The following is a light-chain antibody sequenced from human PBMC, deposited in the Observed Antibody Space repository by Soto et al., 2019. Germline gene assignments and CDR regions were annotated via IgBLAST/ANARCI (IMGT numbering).Light chain of an antibody. J-gene: IGLJ2*01. CDR2: DDS. CDR3: QVWDTGNDHEV. Sequence: SYELTQPPSVSVAPGQTARITCGGNNIKSKSVHWYQQRPGQAPVLVVHDDSDRPSGIPERFSGSNSENTATLIITRVEAVDEADYYCQVWDTGNDHEVFGGGTKVTVL. V-gene: IGLV3-21*02. CDR1: NIKSKS.